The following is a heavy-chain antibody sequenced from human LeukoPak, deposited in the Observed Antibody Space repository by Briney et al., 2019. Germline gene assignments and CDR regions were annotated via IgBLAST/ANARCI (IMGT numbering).Heavy chain of an antibody. V-gene: IGHV4-34*01. CDR1: GGSFSGYY. Sequence: SSETLSLTCAVYGGSFSGYYWSWIRQPPGKGLEWIGEINHSGSTNYNPSLKSRVTISVDTSKNQFSLKLSSVTAADTAVYYCARGRIYYGSGSLPPPYYFDYWGQGTLVTVSS. D-gene: IGHD3-10*01. J-gene: IGHJ4*02. CDR3: ARGRIYYGSGSLPPPYYFDY. CDR2: INHSGST.